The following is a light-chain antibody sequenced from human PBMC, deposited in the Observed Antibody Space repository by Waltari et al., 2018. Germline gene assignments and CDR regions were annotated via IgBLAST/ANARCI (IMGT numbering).Light chain of an antibody. Sequence: NFMLTQPHSVSESPGQTVTISCTGSSGSIASNYVQWYQQRPDSARNTVMYEDNQSPSGVPDRFSGSIDTSSKSASLTSSGLKTEDKADYCCQSFEFMNVLFGGGTKLTVL. CDR2: EDN. CDR1: SGSIASNY. CDR3: QSFEFMNVL. V-gene: IGLV6-57*02. J-gene: IGLJ3*02.